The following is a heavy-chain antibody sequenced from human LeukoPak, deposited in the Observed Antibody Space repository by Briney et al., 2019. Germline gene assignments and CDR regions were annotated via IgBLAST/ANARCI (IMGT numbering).Heavy chain of an antibody. D-gene: IGHD2-21*01. Sequence: GASVKVSCKASGYTFTNSAVQWVRRARGQRLEWIGWIVVGSGNTKYAQKFQGRLTITRDMSTSTAYMELSSLRSEDTAVYYCAADVIPGPKGFDPWGQGTLVTVSS. CDR3: AADVIPGPKGFDP. CDR2: IVVGSGNT. V-gene: IGHV1-58*01. J-gene: IGHJ5*02. CDR1: GYTFTNSA.